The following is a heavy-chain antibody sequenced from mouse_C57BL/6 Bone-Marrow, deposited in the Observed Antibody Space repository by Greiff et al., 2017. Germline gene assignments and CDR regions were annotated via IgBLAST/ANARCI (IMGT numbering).Heavy chain of an antibody. CDR3: ARRLRAWFAY. CDR2: INPGSGGT. J-gene: IGHJ3*01. V-gene: IGHV1-54*01. Sequence: VQLQESGAELVRPGTSVKVSCKASGYAFTNYLIEWVKQRPGQGLEWIGVINPGSGGTNYNEKFKGKATLTADKSSSTAYMQLSSLTSEDSAVYFCARRLRAWFAYWGQGTLVTVSA. CDR1: GYAFTNYL. D-gene: IGHD1-2*01.